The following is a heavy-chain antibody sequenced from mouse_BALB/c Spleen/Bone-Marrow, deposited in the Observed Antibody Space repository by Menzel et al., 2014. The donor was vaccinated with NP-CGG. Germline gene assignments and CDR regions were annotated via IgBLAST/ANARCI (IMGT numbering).Heavy chain of an antibody. V-gene: IGHV14-3*02. CDR1: GFNIKDTY. D-gene: IGHD1-1*01. Sequence: LVESGAELVKPGASVKLSCTASGFNIKDTYMHWVKQRPEQSLEWIGRIDPANGNTKYDPKFQGKATITADTSSNTAYLQLSSLTSEDTAVYYCANYYYGSSLFAYWGQGTLVTVSA. CDR3: ANYYYGSSLFAY. J-gene: IGHJ3*01. CDR2: IDPANGNT.